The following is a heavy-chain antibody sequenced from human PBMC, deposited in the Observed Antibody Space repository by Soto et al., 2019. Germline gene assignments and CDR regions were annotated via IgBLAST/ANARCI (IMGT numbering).Heavy chain of an antibody. J-gene: IGHJ4*02. CDR2: TRNKANSYTT. V-gene: IGHV3-72*01. CDR1: GFTFSDHY. Sequence: GGSLRLSCAASGFTFSDHYMDWVRQAPGKGLEWVGRTRNKANSYTTEYAASVKGRFTISRDDSKNSLYLQMNSLKTEDTAVYYCARLTARPYWGQGTLVTVSS. D-gene: IGHD2-21*02. CDR3: ARLTARPY.